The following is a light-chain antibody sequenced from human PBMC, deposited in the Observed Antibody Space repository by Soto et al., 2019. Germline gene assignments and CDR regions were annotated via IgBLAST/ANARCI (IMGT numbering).Light chain of an antibody. J-gene: IGLJ2*01. V-gene: IGLV2-14*01. CDR2: DVS. Sequence: QSALTQPASVSGSPGQSITISCTGTSSYVGGYNYVSWYQQHPGKAPKLMIYDVSSRPSGVSNRFSGSKSGNTASLTISGLQAEDEADYYCSSYTSSLVVFGGGTKVTVL. CDR1: SSYVGGYNY. CDR3: SSYTSSLVV.